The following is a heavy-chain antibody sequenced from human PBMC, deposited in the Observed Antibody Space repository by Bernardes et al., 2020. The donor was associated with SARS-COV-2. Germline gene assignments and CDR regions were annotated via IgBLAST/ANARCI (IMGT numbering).Heavy chain of an antibody. Sequence: GGSLRLSCAASGFTFSSYWMSWVRQAPGKGLEGVANIKQDGSEKYYVDSVKGRFTISRDNAKNSLYLQMNSLRAEDTAVYYCAKTPHIVVVTLRVDYWGQGTLVTVSS. V-gene: IGHV3-7*03. CDR1: GFTFSSYW. J-gene: IGHJ4*02. CDR2: IKQDGSEK. CDR3: AKTPHIVVVTLRVDY. D-gene: IGHD2-21*02.